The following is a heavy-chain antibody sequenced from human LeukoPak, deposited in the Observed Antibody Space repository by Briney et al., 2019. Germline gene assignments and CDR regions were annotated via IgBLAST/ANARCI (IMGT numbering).Heavy chain of an antibody. CDR3: ARAGSYYYDSSGYYR. V-gene: IGHV4-61*02. D-gene: IGHD3-22*01. CDR1: GGSISSGSYY. Sequence: SETLPLTCTVSGGSISSGSYYWSWIRQPAGKGLEWIGRIYTSGSTNYNPSPKSRDTISVDTSKNQFSLKLSSVTAADTAVYYCARAGSYYYDSSGYYRWGQGTLVTVSS. J-gene: IGHJ5*02. CDR2: IYTSGST.